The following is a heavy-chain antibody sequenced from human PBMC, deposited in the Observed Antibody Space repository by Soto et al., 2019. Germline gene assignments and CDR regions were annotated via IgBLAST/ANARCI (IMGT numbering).Heavy chain of an antibody. V-gene: IGHV1-2*02. Sequence: QVQLVQSGAEVKEPGDSVSVSCEASGYTFTAYYIHWVRQVPGQGLEWMGWITTKFGDTTYAQDFQGRVTMTRDMSISTVYMELSRLTSDDTAIYYCARNMDYFYGPGSGNGHGVWGQGTTVTVFS. D-gene: IGHD3-10*01. CDR3: ARNMDYFYGPGSGNGHGV. CDR2: ITTKFGDT. CDR1: GYTFTAYY. J-gene: IGHJ6*02.